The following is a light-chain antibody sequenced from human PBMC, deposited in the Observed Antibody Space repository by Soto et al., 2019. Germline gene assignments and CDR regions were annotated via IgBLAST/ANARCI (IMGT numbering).Light chain of an antibody. J-gene: IGLJ2*01. V-gene: IGLV3-21*02. Sequence: SYELTPAPTVSVAPGRTARITWWGNNIGRESVYWYQHRAAPTPVVVLFGDSERPSGIPDRFSGSKSENKANLTSRRVEAGDEADYYCQVWDSSSDHRVFGGGTK. CDR3: QVWDSSSDHRV. CDR2: GDS. CDR1: NIGRES.